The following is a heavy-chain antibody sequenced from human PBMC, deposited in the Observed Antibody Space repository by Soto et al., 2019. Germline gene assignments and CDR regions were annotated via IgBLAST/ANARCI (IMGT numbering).Heavy chain of an antibody. CDR2: ISNSGSAI. J-gene: IGHJ5*02. Sequence: GGSLRLSCAASGFTFSDYFMTWIRQAPGKGLEWVSYISNSGSAIYYADSVKGRFAISRDNAKNSLYLQMNSLRAEDTAVYFCARGSSSWSGWFDPWGQGTLVTVSS. CDR1: GFTFSDYF. V-gene: IGHV3-11*01. CDR3: ARGSSSWSGWFDP. D-gene: IGHD6-13*01.